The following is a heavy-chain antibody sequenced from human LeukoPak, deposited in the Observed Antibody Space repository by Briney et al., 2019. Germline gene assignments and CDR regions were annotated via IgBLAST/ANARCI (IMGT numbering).Heavy chain of an antibody. CDR2: INHSGST. CDR1: GGSFSGYY. D-gene: IGHD7-27*01. Sequence: SETLSLTCAVYGGSFSGYYWSWIRQPPGKGLEWIGEINHSGSTNYNPSLKSRVTISVDTSKNQFSLKLSSVTAADTAVYYCARGRANWGQYYCDYWGQGTLVTVSS. J-gene: IGHJ4*02. CDR3: ARGRANWGQYYCDY. V-gene: IGHV4-34*01.